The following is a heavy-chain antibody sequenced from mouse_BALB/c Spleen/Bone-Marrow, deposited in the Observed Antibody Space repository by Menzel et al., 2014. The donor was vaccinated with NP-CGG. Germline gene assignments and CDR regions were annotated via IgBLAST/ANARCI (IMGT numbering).Heavy chain of an antibody. V-gene: IGHV1S56*01. Sequence: QVQLQQSGPELVKPGASVRISCKAPGYTFTSYYIHWVRQRPGQGLEWIGWIYPGDFNTKLNEKFKGKATLTADKSSSTASMQLSSLTSEDSAVYFCARKSQRAYDSMNYWGQGTSVTVSS. D-gene: IGHD2-4*01. J-gene: IGHJ4*01. CDR3: ARKSQRAYDSMNY. CDR1: GYTFTSYY. CDR2: IYPGDFNT.